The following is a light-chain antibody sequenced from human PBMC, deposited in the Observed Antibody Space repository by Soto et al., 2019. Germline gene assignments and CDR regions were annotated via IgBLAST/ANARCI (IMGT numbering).Light chain of an antibody. J-gene: IGKJ1*01. V-gene: IGKV1-5*01. Sequence: DIQMTQSPSTLYASVGDRVTITCRATQSITSWLAWYQQKPGKAPKLLIYDASSLESGVPSRFSGSGSGTEFTLTIRSLQPDDFATYYCQQYNSYWGTFGQGTKVEIK. CDR2: DAS. CDR1: QSITSW. CDR3: QQYNSYWGT.